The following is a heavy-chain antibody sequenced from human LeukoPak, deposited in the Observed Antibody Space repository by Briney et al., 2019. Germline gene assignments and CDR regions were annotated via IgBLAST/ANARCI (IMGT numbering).Heavy chain of an antibody. CDR3: AKSLHSSSWWRYFDY. CDR1: GGSISSGDYY. D-gene: IGHD6-13*01. CDR2: IYYSGST. Sequence: PSETLSLTCTVSGGSISSGDYYWSWIRQPPGKGLEWIGYIYYSGSTYYNPSLKSRVTISVDTSKNQFSLRLSSVTAADTAVYYCAKSLHSSSWWRYFDYWGQGTLVTVSS. V-gene: IGHV4-30-4*01. J-gene: IGHJ4*02.